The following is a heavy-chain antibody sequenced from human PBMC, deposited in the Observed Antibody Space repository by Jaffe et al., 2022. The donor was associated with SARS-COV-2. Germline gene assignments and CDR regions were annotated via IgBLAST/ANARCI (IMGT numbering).Heavy chain of an antibody. CDR3: ARDKSPRVAAVGTDAFDI. V-gene: IGHV1-46*04. J-gene: IGHJ3*02. Sequence: QVQLVQSGAEVKKPGASVKVSCKASGYTFTSYYIHWVRQAPGQGLEWMGVINPSSDYTRYAPKLQGRVTVTRDTTTSTVYMELSSLRSEDTAVYYCARDKSPRVAAVGTDAFDIWGQGTMVTVSS. CDR1: GYTFTSYY. D-gene: IGHD6-13*01. CDR2: INPSSDYT.